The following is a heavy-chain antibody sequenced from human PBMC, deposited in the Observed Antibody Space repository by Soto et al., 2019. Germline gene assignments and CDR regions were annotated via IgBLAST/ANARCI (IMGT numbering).Heavy chain of an antibody. CDR1: GFTFGDYY. CDR2: ITSSGSYT. D-gene: IGHD2-15*01. CDR3: VRELGGLDA. V-gene: IGHV3-11*05. Sequence: QERLVESGGGLVKAGGSLRLSCAVSGFTFGDYYMSWIRQAPGKGLEWVSYITSSGSYTNYADSVKGRFTISRDNAKNSLFLQMNSLRIDDMAVYYCVRELGGLDAWGQGILVTVSS. J-gene: IGHJ5*02.